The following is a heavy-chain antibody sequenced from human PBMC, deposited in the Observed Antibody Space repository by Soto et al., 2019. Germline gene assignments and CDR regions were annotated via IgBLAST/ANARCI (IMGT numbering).Heavy chain of an antibody. D-gene: IGHD3-10*01. CDR2: IYYSGST. CDR1: GGSISSGGYY. J-gene: IGHJ6*02. Sequence: PXETLSLTCTVSGGSISSGGYYWSWIRQHPGKGLEWIGYIYYSGSTYYNPSLKSRVTISVDTSKNQFSLKLSSVTAADTAVYYCARDRGTISKSNYYYGMDVWGQGTTVTVPS. V-gene: IGHV4-31*03. CDR3: ARDRGTISKSNYYYGMDV.